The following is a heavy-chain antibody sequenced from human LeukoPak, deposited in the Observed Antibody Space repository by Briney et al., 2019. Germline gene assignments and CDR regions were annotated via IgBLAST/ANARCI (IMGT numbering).Heavy chain of an antibody. V-gene: IGHV4-39*01. CDR3: ARHRGVAPLAGIAVAGTRPSPPNWFDP. CDR1: GGSISSSSYY. CDR2: IYYSGST. Sequence: ETLSLTCTVSGGSISSSSYYWGWIRQPPGKGLEWIGSIYYSGSTYYNPSLKSRVTISVDTSKNQFSLKLSSVTAADTAVYYCARHRGVAPLAGIAVAGTRPSPPNWFDPWGQGTLVTVSS. J-gene: IGHJ5*02. D-gene: IGHD6-19*01.